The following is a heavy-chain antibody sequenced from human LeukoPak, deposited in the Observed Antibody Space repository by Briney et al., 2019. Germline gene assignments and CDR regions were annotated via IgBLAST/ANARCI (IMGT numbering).Heavy chain of an antibody. CDR3: ARRIFGSSGYYGNFDY. CDR1: GFTFSSYV. CDR2: INHSGST. J-gene: IGHJ4*02. Sequence: GSLRLSCAACGFTFSSYVMHWVRQPPGKGVEWIGEINHSGSTNYNPSLKSRGTISVDKTKNQFSLKLSSVTAADTAVYYCARRIFGSSGYYGNFDYWGQGTLVTVSS. V-gene: IGHV4-34*01. D-gene: IGHD3-22*01.